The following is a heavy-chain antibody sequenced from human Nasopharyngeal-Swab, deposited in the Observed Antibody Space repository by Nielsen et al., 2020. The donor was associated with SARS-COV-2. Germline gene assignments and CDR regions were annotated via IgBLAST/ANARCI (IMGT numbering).Heavy chain of an antibody. CDR2: ISYDGSNK. J-gene: IGHJ3*02. D-gene: IGHD6-19*01. CDR3: ARGAVAGDDAFDI. CDR1: GFTFSSYG. V-gene: IGHV3-30*03. Sequence: GESLKISCAASGFTFSSYGMHWVRQAPGKGLEWVAVISYDGSNKYYADSVKGRFTISRDNSKNTLYLQMNSLRAEDTAVYYCARGAVAGDDAFDIWGQGTMVTVSS.